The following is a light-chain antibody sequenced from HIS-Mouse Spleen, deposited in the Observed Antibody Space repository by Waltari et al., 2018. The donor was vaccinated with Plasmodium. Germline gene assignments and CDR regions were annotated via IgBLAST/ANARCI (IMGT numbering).Light chain of an antibody. Sequence: SYALPPPPSVSVSPGQTARITCSGDALPQKYAYWYQQKSGQAPVLVIYEDSKRPSGIPERFSGSSSGTMATLTISGAQVEDEADYYCYSTDSSGNHRVFGGGTKLTVL. V-gene: IGLV3-10*01. CDR1: ALPQKY. CDR3: YSTDSSGNHRV. CDR2: EDS. J-gene: IGLJ3*02.